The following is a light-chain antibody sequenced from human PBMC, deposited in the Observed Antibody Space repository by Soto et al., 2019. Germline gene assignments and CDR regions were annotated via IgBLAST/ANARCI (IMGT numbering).Light chain of an antibody. V-gene: IGLV1-40*01. CDR3: QSHDSSLSAL. CDR2: GNN. J-gene: IGLJ2*01. CDR1: SSNIGAGYD. Sequence: QLVLTQPPSVSGAPGQRVTISCTGSSSNIGAGYDVHWYQQLPGTAPKLLIYGNNNRPSGVPDRFSGSKSGTSASLAITGLQAEDEADYYCQSHDSSLSALFGGGTKLTVL.